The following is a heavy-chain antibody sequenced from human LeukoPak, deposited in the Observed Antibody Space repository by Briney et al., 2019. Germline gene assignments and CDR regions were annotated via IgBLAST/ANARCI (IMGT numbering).Heavy chain of an antibody. D-gene: IGHD3-3*01. J-gene: IGHJ5*02. V-gene: IGHV1-18*01. Sequence: ASVKVSCKASGYTFTSYGISWVRQAPGQGLEWMGWIRAYNGNTNYAQKLQGRVTMTTDTSTSTAYMELRSLRSDDTAVYYCARMYYDFWSGYSTFDPWGQGTLVTVSS. CDR2: IRAYNGNT. CDR1: GYTFTSYG. CDR3: ARMYYDFWSGYSTFDP.